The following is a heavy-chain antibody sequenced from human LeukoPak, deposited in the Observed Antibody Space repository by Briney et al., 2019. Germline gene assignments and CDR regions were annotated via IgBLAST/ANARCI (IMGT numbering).Heavy chain of an antibody. CDR3: ARGYSSGWYFDY. V-gene: IGHV3-23*01. CDR1: GFTFSSYV. D-gene: IGHD6-19*01. Sequence: GGSLRLSCAASGFTFSSYVMSWVRQAPGKGLEWVSAISGSGGSTFYADSVKGRFTISRDNAKNSLYLQMNSLRAEDTAVYYCARGYSSGWYFDYWGQGTLVIVSS. CDR2: ISGSGGST. J-gene: IGHJ4*02.